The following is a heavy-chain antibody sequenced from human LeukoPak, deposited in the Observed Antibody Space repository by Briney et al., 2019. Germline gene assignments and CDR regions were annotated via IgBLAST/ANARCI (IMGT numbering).Heavy chain of an antibody. CDR3: TTEKWFGELLIAY. CDR1: GFTFTSAW. J-gene: IGHJ4*02. CDR2: IRSKTDGGTT. D-gene: IGHD3-10*01. Sequence: PGGSLRLSCAASGFTFTSAWMSWVRQAPGKGLEWVGRIRSKTDGGTTDYAAPVKGRFTISRDDSKNTLYLQMNSLKTEDTAVYYCTTEKWFGELLIAYWGQGTLVTVSS. V-gene: IGHV3-15*01.